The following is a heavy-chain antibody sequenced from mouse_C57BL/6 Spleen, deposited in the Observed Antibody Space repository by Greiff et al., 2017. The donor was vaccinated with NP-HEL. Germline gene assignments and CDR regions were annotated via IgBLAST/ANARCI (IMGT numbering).Heavy chain of an antibody. CDR2: IYPGGGYT. Sequence: QVQLQQSGAELVRPGTSVKMSCKASGYTFTNYWIGWAKQRPGHGLEWIGDIYPGGGYTNYNEKFKGKATLTADKSSSTAYMQFSSLTSEDSAIYYCARADTTVDYYAMDYWGQGTSVTVSS. CDR1: GYTFTNYW. J-gene: IGHJ4*01. CDR3: ARADTTVDYYAMDY. V-gene: IGHV1-63*01. D-gene: IGHD1-1*01.